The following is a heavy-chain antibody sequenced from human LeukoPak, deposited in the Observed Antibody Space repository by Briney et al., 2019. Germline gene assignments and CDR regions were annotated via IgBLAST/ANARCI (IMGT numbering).Heavy chain of an antibody. CDR1: GFTFNTYT. CDR3: ARDPTSSWETAFDI. CDR2: ISSSSSYI. D-gene: IGHD1-26*01. Sequence: GGSLRLSCAASGFTFNTYTMNWVRQAPGKGLEWVSSISSSSSYIFYADSVKGRFTISRDNAKNSLYLQMNSLRAEDTAVYYCARDPTSSWETAFDIWGQGTMVTVSS. J-gene: IGHJ3*02. V-gene: IGHV3-21*01.